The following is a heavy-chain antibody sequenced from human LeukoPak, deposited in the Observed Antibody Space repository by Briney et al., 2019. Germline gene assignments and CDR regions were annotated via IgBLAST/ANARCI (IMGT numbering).Heavy chain of an antibody. Sequence: GGSLRLSCAASGFTFSSFWMSWVRQAPGKGLEWVANIKQEGSEKYYVGSVKGRFTISRDDARNSLYLQMNSLRAEDTAVYFCARGFELDYWGQGTLVTVSS. CDR3: ARGFELDY. J-gene: IGHJ4*02. CDR2: IKQEGSEK. V-gene: IGHV3-7*01. CDR1: GFTFSSFW.